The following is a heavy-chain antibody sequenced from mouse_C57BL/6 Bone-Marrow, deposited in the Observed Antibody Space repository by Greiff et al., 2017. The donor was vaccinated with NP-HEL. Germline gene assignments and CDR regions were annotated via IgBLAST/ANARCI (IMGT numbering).Heavy chain of an antibody. CDR2: IWWDDDK. J-gene: IGHJ4*01. CDR1: GFSLSTFGMG. V-gene: IGHV8-8*01. Sequence: ESGPGILQPSQTLSLTCSFSGFSLSTFGMGVGWIRQPSGKGLEWLAHIWWDDDKYYNPALKSRLTISKDTSKNQVFLKIANVDTADTATYYCARIDYYGSSYGYYAMDYWGQGTSVTVSS. CDR3: ARIDYYGSSYGYYAMDY. D-gene: IGHD1-1*01.